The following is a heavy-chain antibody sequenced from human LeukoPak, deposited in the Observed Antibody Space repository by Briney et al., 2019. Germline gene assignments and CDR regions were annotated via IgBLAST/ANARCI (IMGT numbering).Heavy chain of an antibody. CDR1: GFTFSSYA. J-gene: IGHJ4*02. CDR2: ISGSGGST. CDR3: AKARSCTNDICHGDFDY. D-gene: IGHD2-8*01. Sequence: PRGSLRLSCAASGFTFSSYAVSWIRQAPGKGLEWVSSISGSGGSTYSADSVKGRFTISRDNSKNTLYLQMNSLRAEDTALYYCAKARSCTNDICHGDFDYWGQGTLVTVSS. V-gene: IGHV3-23*01.